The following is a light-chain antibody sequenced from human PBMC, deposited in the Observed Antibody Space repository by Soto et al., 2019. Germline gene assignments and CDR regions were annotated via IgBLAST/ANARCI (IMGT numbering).Light chain of an antibody. CDR2: YDS. CDR3: QVWDSSSDHHVV. J-gene: IGLJ2*01. V-gene: IGLV3-21*04. Sequence: SYELTQPPSVSVAPGKTARITCGGNNIGSKSVHWYQQKPGQAPVLVIYYDSDRPSGIPERFSGSNSGNTATLTSSRVEAGDEADYYCQVWDSSSDHHVVFGGGTQLTVL. CDR1: NIGSKS.